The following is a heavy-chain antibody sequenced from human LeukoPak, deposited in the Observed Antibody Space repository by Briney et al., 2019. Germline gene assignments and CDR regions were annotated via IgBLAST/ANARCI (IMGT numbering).Heavy chain of an antibody. Sequence: GGSLRLSCAASGFTFSSYAMSWVRQAPGKGLEWVSTISGSGGSTYYADSVKGRFTISRDNSRNTLYLQMNSLRAEDTALYYCARGPLIEVAGTTWDYWGQGTPATVSS. CDR2: ISGSGGST. CDR1: GFTFSSYA. CDR3: ARGPLIEVAGTTWDY. D-gene: IGHD6-19*01. J-gene: IGHJ4*02. V-gene: IGHV3-23*01.